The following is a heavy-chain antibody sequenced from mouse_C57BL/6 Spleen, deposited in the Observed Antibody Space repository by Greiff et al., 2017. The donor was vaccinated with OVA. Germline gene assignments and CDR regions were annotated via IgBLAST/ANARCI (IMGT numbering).Heavy chain of an antibody. Sequence: QVQLQQPGAELVKPGASVKLSCKASGYTFTSYWMHWVKQRPGQGLEWIGMIHPNSGSTNYNEKFKSKATLTVDNSSSTAYMQLRSLTSEDSAVYYCARSELGRWYFDVWGTGTTVTGSS. J-gene: IGHJ1*03. V-gene: IGHV1-64*01. D-gene: IGHD4-1*01. CDR3: ARSELGRWYFDV. CDR1: GYTFTSYW. CDR2: IHPNSGST.